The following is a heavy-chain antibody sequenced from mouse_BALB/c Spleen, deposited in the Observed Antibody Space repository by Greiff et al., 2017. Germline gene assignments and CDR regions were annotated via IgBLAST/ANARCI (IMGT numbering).Heavy chain of an antibody. D-gene: IGHD1-1*01. CDR1: GFTFSDYY. CDR3: ARSRNYAMDY. Sequence: EVKVVESGGGLVKPGGSLKLSCAASGFTFSDYYMYWVRQTPEKRLEWVATISDGGSYTYYPDSVKGRFTISRDNAKNNLYLQMSSLKSEDTAMYYCARSRNYAMDYWGQGTSVTVSS. J-gene: IGHJ4*01. CDR2: ISDGGSYT. V-gene: IGHV5-4*02.